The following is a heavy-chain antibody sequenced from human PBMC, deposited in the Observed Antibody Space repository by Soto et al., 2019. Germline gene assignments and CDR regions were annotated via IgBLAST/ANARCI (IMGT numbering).Heavy chain of an antibody. CDR1: GYTFINYY. Sequence: QVQLVQSGAEVKKPGASVKPSCKASGYTFINYYIHWVRQAPGQGLEWMGIFNPTSGSTNYAQKFQGRVTLTMDTSTRTVYMELSRLRFDDPAVYYCARDLAAGDYWGQGTLVTVSS. V-gene: IGHV1-46*01. CDR3: ARDLAAGDY. CDR2: FNPTSGST. D-gene: IGHD6-13*01. J-gene: IGHJ4*02.